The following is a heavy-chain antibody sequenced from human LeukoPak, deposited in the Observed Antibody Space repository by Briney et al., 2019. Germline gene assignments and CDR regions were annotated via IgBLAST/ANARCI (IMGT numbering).Heavy chain of an antibody. D-gene: IGHD6-13*01. CDR1: GFTLNSNW. V-gene: IGHV3-7*01. J-gene: IGHJ4*02. Sequence: PXGSXRLSCAASGFTLNSNWMTWVRQAPGKGLEWVANIKQDGSEKYYVDSVKGRFTISRDNAKNSLYLQMNSLRAEDTAVYYCARGRYSSTWLDYWGQGALVTVSS. CDR3: ARGRYSSTWLDY. CDR2: IKQDGSEK.